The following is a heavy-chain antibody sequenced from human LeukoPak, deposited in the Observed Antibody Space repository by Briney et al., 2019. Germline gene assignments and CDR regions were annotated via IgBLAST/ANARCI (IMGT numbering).Heavy chain of an antibody. CDR3: ARRPPGSSDAFDI. J-gene: IGHJ3*02. CDR2: ISGGGIT. Sequence: GGSLRLSCAVSGFTVSSNFMSWVRQAPGKGLEWVSVISGGGITYCADSVKGRFTISRDNSKNTLYLQMNSLRVEDTAVYYCARRPPGSSDAFDIWGQGTMVTVSS. D-gene: IGHD3-10*01. CDR1: GFTVSSNF. V-gene: IGHV3-66*04.